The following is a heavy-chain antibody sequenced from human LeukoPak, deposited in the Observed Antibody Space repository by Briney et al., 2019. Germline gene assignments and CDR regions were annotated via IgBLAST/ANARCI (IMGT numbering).Heavy chain of an antibody. CDR3: ARVSYYGSGSFDY. V-gene: IGHV1-46*01. CDR1: GYTLTELS. CDR2: INPSGGST. J-gene: IGHJ4*02. Sequence: GASVKVSCKVSGYTLTELSMHWVRQAPGQGLEWMGIINPSGGSTSYAQKFQGRVTMTRDTSASTVYMELSSLRSEDTAVYYCARVSYYGSGSFDYWGQGTLVTVSS. D-gene: IGHD3-10*01.